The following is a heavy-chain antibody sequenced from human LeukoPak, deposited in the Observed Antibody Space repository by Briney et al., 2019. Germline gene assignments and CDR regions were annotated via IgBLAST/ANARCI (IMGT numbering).Heavy chain of an antibody. CDR1: GFTFSSYS. Sequence: QPGGSLRLSCAASGFTFSSYSMNWVRQAPGKGLEWVSYISRGGDTIYYADSVKGRFTISRDNAQNSLYLQMNSLRDEDTAVYYCARVFGSDDHFDYWGQGTLVTVSS. J-gene: IGHJ4*02. CDR2: ISRGGDTI. CDR3: ARVFGSDDHFDY. D-gene: IGHD3-10*02. V-gene: IGHV3-48*02.